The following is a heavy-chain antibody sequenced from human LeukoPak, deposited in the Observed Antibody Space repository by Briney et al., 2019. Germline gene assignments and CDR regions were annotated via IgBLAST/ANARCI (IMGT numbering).Heavy chain of an antibody. V-gene: IGHV3-30*18. CDR1: GFTFSSYG. CDR2: ISYDGSNK. J-gene: IGHJ3*02. D-gene: IGHD3-16*01. Sequence: PGGSLRLSCAASGFTFSSYGMHWVRQAPGKGLEWVAVISYDGSNKYYADSVKGRFTISRDNSKNTLYLQMNSLRAEDTAVYYCAKCFKGRIHNAFDIWGQGTMVTVSS. CDR3: AKCFKGRIHNAFDI.